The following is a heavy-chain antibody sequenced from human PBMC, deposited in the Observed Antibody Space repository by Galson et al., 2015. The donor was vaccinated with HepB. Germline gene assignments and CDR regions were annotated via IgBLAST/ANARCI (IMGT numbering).Heavy chain of an antibody. CDR2: IKQDGSEK. CDR1: GFTFSSYW. Sequence: SLRLSCAASGFTFSSYWMSWVRQAPGKGLEWVANIKQDGSEKYYVDSVKGRFTISRDNAKNSLYLQMNSLRAEDTAVYYCASQPRSNFDWLNFDYWGQGTLVTVSS. CDR3: ASQPRSNFDWLNFDY. D-gene: IGHD3-9*01. J-gene: IGHJ4*02. V-gene: IGHV3-7*03.